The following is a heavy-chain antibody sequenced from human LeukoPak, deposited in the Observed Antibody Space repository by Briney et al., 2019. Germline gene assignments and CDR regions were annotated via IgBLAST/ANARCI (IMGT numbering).Heavy chain of an antibody. V-gene: IGHV4-34*01. J-gene: IGHJ6*02. D-gene: IGHD4-17*01. CDR2: INHSGST. CDR1: GGSFSGYY. Sequence: PSETLSHTCAVYGGSFSGYYWSWIRQPPGKGLEWIGEINHSGSTNYNPSLKSRVTISVDTSKNQFSLKLSSVTAADTAVYYCARADYVFYYYGMDVWGQGTTVTVSS. CDR3: ARADYVFYYYGMDV.